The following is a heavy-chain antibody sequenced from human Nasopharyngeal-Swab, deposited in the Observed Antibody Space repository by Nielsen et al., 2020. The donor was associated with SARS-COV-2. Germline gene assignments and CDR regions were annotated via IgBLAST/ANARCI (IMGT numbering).Heavy chain of an antibody. CDR3: ARHLFPRGDYYGMDV. J-gene: IGHJ6*02. D-gene: IGHD2-15*01. CDR1: GYSFTAYW. V-gene: IGHV5-51*01. Sequence: KVSCKGSGYSFTAYWIGWVRQMPGKGLEWMEIIYPGDSDTRYSPSFQGQVTISADKSISTAYLQWSSLKASDTAIYYCARHLFPRGDYYGMDVWGQGTTVTVSS. CDR2: IYPGDSDT.